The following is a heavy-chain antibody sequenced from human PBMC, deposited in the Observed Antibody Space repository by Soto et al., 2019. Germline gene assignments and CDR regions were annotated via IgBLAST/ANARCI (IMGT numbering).Heavy chain of an antibody. Sequence: SETLSLTCTVSGGSISSYYWSWIRQPPGKGLEWIGYIYYSGSTNYNPSLKSRVTISVDTSKNQFSLKLSSVTAADTAVYYCARGKDYGDLYYFDYWGQGTLVTVSS. CDR3: ARGKDYGDLYYFDY. D-gene: IGHD4-17*01. V-gene: IGHV4-59*01. CDR2: IYYSGST. CDR1: GGSISSYY. J-gene: IGHJ4*02.